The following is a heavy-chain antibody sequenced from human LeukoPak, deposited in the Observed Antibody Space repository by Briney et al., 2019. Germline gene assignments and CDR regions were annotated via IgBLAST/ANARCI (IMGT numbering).Heavy chain of an antibody. CDR1: GGSISSYY. CDR2: IYYSGST. D-gene: IGHD6-13*01. Sequence: PSETLSLTCTVSGGSISSYYWSWIRQPPGKGLEWIGYIYYSGSTNCNPSLKSRVTISVDTSKNQFSLKLSSVTAADTAVYYCAREGAAAGIDYWGQGTLVTVSS. V-gene: IGHV4-59*01. J-gene: IGHJ4*02. CDR3: AREGAAAGIDY.